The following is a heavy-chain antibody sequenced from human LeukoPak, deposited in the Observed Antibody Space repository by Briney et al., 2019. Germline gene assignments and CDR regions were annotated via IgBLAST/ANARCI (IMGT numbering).Heavy chain of an antibody. CDR2: ISYDGYDK. J-gene: IGHJ5*02. D-gene: IGHD1-26*01. V-gene: IGHV3-30-3*01. CDR3: ARLNWDDGEVSGFDQ. CDR1: GFTFSSYA. Sequence: GGSLRLSCAASGFTFSSYAMSWVRQAPGKGLEWVTLISYDGYDKSYADSVRGRFTISRDNARRILYLQMNNLRVGDTAIYYCARLNWDDGEVSGFDQWGQGILVTVSS.